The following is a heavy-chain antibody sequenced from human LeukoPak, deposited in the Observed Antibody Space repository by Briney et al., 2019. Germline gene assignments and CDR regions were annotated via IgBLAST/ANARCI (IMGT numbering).Heavy chain of an antibody. CDR1: GFTFSSYS. J-gene: IGHJ4*02. Sequence: PGGSLRLSCAASGFTFSSYSMNWVRQAPGKGLEWVSSISSSSSYIYYADPVKGRFTISRDNAKNSLYLQMNSLRAEDTAVYYCLGGAEVFGVWGQGALVTVSS. CDR3: LGGAEVFGV. CDR2: ISSSSSYI. V-gene: IGHV3-21*01. D-gene: IGHD1-26*01.